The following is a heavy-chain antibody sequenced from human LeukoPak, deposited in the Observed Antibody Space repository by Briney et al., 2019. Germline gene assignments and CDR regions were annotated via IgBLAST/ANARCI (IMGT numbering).Heavy chain of an antibody. J-gene: IGHJ3*02. D-gene: IGHD3-10*01. V-gene: IGHV3-7*01. Sequence: GGSLRLSCAASGFTFSSYWMGWVRQAPGKGLEWVANIKQDGSEKYYVDSVKGRFTISRDNAKNSLYLQMNSLRAEDTAVYYCASPGWEYGSGSDNDAFDIWGQGTMVTVSS. CDR2: IKQDGSEK. CDR3: ASPGWEYGSGSDNDAFDI. CDR1: GFTFSSYW.